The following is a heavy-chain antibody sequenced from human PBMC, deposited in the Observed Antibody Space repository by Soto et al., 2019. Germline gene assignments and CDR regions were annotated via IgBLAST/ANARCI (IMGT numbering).Heavy chain of an antibody. J-gene: IGHJ5*02. CDR2: IRSKAYGGTT. CDR3: ARSLWVRGWFDP. V-gene: IGHV3-49*04. D-gene: IGHD2-21*01. CDR1: GFTFGDYA. Sequence: PGGSLRLSCTASGFTFGDYAMSWVRQAPGKGLEWVGFIRSKAYGGTTEYAASVKGRFTISRDDSKSIAYLQMNSLKTEDTAVYYCARSLWVRGWFDPWGQGTLVTVSS.